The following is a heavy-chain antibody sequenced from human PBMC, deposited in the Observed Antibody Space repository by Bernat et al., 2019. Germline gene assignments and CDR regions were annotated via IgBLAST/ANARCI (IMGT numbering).Heavy chain of an antibody. CDR2: IYSGGST. D-gene: IGHD2-2*01. Sequence: EVQMVESGGGLVQPGGSLRLSCAASGFTVSSNYMSWVRQAPGKGLEWVSAIYSGGSTYYADSVKGRFTISRDNSKNTLYLQMNSLRAEDTAVYYCARGAVYQLLYAFDIWGQGTMVTVSS. CDR3: ARGAVYQLLYAFDI. J-gene: IGHJ3*02. CDR1: GFTVSSNY. V-gene: IGHV3-66*01.